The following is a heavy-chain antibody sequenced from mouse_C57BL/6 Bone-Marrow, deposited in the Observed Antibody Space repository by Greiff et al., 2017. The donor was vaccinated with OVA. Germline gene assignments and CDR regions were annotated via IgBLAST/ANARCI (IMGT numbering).Heavy chain of an antibody. CDR1: GYTFTSYW. CDR2: IHPNSGST. Sequence: QVQLQQPGAELVKPGASVKLSCKASGYTFTSYWMHWVKQRPGQGLEWIGMIHPNSGSTNYNEKFKSKATLTVDKSSSTAYMQLSSLTSEDSAVYYCARWRTVPYAMDYWGQGTSVTVSS. J-gene: IGHJ4*01. V-gene: IGHV1-64*01. D-gene: IGHD1-1*01. CDR3: ARWRTVPYAMDY.